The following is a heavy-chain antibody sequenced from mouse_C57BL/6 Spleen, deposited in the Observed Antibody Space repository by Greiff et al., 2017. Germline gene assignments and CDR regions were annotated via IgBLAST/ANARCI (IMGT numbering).Heavy chain of an antibody. CDR3: ASIYYGSSYAMDY. Sequence: EVQLQESGPELVKPGASVKMSCKASGYTFTDYNMHWVKQSHGKSLEWIGYINPNNGGTSYNQKFKGKATLTVNKSSSTAYMELRSLTSEDSAVYYCASIYYGSSYAMDYWGQGTSVTVSS. D-gene: IGHD1-1*01. J-gene: IGHJ4*01. V-gene: IGHV1-22*01. CDR1: GYTFTDYN. CDR2: INPNNGGT.